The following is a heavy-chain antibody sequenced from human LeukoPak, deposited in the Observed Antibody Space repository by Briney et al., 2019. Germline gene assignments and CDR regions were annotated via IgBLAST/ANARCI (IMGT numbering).Heavy chain of an antibody. Sequence: GGSLRLSCAASGFSFSSYGMHWVRQAPGKGLEWVAVIWYDGSNKYYPDSVKGRFTISRDNSKSTLYLQMNSLRADDPAVYYCVRPEVDSSGYYYGWYFDLWGRGTLLTVSS. CDR3: VRPEVDSSGYYYGWYFDL. D-gene: IGHD3-22*01. V-gene: IGHV3-33*01. J-gene: IGHJ2*01. CDR2: IWYDGSNK. CDR1: GFSFSSYG.